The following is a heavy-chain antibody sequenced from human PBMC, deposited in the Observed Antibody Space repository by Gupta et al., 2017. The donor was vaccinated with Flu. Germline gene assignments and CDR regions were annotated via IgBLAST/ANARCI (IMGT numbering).Heavy chain of an antibody. D-gene: IGHD2-21*01. V-gene: IGHV3-48*03. J-gene: IGHJ4*02. Sequence: EVQLVESGGGLVQPGGSLRLSCAGSGFTLTSNDMSWVRQAPGRGLEWASFISRSVVTYYGDPVRRRFTIGTDNARKSLFMQPSGLRDEDTAVEDYEGGHCANWGQGTLVTVSS. CDR1: GFTLTSND. CDR2: ISRSVVT. CDR3: EGGHCAN.